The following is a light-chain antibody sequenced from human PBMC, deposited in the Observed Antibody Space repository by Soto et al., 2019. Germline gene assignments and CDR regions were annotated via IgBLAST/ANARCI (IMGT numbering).Light chain of an antibody. CDR3: SSYTTSTTWV. CDR2: EVS. CDR1: SSDVGGYNH. V-gene: IGLV2-14*01. Sequence: QSALTQPASVSGSPGQSITISCTGTSSDVGGYNHVSWYQQYPGKAPKLMIYEVSNRPSGVSNRFSGSKSGNTASLTISGLQAEDEAAYYCSSYTTSTTWVFGGGTKVTVL. J-gene: IGLJ3*02.